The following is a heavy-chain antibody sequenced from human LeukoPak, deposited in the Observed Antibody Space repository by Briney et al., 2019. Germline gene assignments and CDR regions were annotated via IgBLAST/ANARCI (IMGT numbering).Heavy chain of an antibody. CDR2: INAGNGNT. CDR3: ARAYSGYDYVVC. CDR1: GYTFSNYA. J-gene: IGHJ4*02. D-gene: IGHD5-12*01. Sequence: EASVKVSCKASGYTFSNYAMHWVRQAPGQRLEWMGWINAGNGNTKYSQKFQGRVTFTRDTSASTAYMELSSLRSEDTVVYYCARAYSGYDYVVCWGQGTLVTVSS. V-gene: IGHV1-3*01.